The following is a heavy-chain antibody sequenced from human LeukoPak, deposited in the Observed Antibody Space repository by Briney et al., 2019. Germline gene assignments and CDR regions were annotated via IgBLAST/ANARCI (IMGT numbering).Heavy chain of an antibody. CDR1: GFTFSSYG. CDR2: ISYDGSNK. CDR3: AKKGSASSGWYWYFDY. Sequence: GGSLRLSCAASGFTFSSYGMHWVRQTPGKGLEWVAVISYDGSNKYYADSVKGRFTISRDNSKNPLYLQMNSLRAEDTAVYYCAKKGSASSGWYWYFDYWGQGTLVTVSS. D-gene: IGHD6-19*01. J-gene: IGHJ4*02. V-gene: IGHV3-30*18.